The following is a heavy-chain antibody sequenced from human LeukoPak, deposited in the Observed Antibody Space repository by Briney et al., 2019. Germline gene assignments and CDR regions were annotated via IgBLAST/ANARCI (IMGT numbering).Heavy chain of an antibody. J-gene: IGHJ4*02. Sequence: ASVKVSCKPSGYTFTGYYLHWVRQAPGQALEWMGWISPNTGATIYAQNFQSRVTLSRDTSISTAYMDLSSLRSDDTAVYYCARDRVGSGWPRPFYFEFWGQGTLVTVSS. CDR3: ARDRVGSGWPRPFYFEF. CDR2: ISPNTGAT. V-gene: IGHV1-2*02. D-gene: IGHD6-19*01. CDR1: GYTFTGYY.